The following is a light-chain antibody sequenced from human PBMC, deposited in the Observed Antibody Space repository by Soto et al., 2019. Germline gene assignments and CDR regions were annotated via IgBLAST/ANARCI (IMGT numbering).Light chain of an antibody. CDR3: SSYTSSSIDYV. CDR1: SSDVGGYNY. Sequence: QSALTQPASVSGSPGQSITISCTGTSSDVGGYNYVSWYQQHPGKAPKLMIYEVSNRPSGVSNRFSDSKSGNTASLTISGLQAEDEADSYCSSYTSSSIDYVFGTGTKLTVL. CDR2: EVS. J-gene: IGLJ1*01. V-gene: IGLV2-14*01.